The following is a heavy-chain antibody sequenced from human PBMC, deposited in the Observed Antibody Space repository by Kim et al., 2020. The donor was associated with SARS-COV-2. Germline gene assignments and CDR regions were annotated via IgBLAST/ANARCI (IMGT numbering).Heavy chain of an antibody. V-gene: IGHV1-18*01. CDR1: GYTFTSYG. J-gene: IGHJ5*02. D-gene: IGHD3-22*01. CDR2: ISAYNGNT. Sequence: ASVKVSCKASGYTFTSYGISWVRQAPGQGLEWMGWISAYNGNTNYAQKLQGRVTMTTDTSTSTAYMELRSLRSDDTAVYYCARESDRMIVENNWFDPWGQGTLVTVSS. CDR3: ARESDRMIVENNWFDP.